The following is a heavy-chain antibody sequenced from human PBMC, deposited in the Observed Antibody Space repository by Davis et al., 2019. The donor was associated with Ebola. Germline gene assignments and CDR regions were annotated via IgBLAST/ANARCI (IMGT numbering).Heavy chain of an antibody. CDR1: GFTFSSYS. J-gene: IGHJ6*04. CDR2: IYYSGST. V-gene: IGHV4-59*12. Sequence: ESLKISCAASGFTFSSYSMNWIRQPPGKGLEWIGYIYYSGSTNYNPSLKSRVTISVDTSKNQFSLKLSSVTAADTAVYYCARASGSYLSYYYYYGMDVWGKGTTVTVSS. D-gene: IGHD1-26*01. CDR3: ARASGSYLSYYYYYGMDV.